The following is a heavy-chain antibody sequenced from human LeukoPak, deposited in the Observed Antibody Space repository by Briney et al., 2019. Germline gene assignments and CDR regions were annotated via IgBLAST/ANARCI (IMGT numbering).Heavy chain of an antibody. D-gene: IGHD6-13*01. Sequence: GGSLRLSCAASGFTFSSYSMKWVRQAAGKGLEWVSSISSSSSYIYYADSVKGRFTISRDNAKNSLYLQMNSLRAEDTAVYYCARDVLGQQLVRFDYWGQGTLVTVSS. CDR3: ARDVLGQQLVRFDY. CDR2: ISSSSSYI. V-gene: IGHV3-21*01. J-gene: IGHJ4*02. CDR1: GFTFSSYS.